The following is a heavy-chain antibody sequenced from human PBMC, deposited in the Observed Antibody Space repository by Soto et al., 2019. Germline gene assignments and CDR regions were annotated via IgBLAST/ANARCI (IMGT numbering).Heavy chain of an antibody. CDR1: GGSFRNYY. D-gene: IGHD3-16*01. CDR3: RGGERLQMAWLDT. V-gene: IGHV4-34*01. J-gene: IGHJ5*02. Sequence: SETLSLTCGVYGGSFRNYYWIWGRQPPGKGLEWIGEVNHSGEATYNPSLQKRITIHLDTSSKQFSLQMTAVTAADKAMYFRRGGERLQMAWLDTWGQGTQVTVSS. CDR2: VNHSGEA.